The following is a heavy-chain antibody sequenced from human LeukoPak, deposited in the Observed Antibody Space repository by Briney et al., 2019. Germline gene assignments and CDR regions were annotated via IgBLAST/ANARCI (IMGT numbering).Heavy chain of an antibody. Sequence: SETLSLTCTVSGVSISSYYWSWIRQPPGKGLEWIGYIYYSGSTNYNPSLKSRVTISVDTSKNQFSLKLSSVTAADTAVYYCAHHKGGDLYWYFDLWGRGTLVTVSS. CDR1: GVSISSYY. CDR2: IYYSGST. J-gene: IGHJ2*01. CDR3: AHHKGGDLYWYFDL. D-gene: IGHD4-17*01. V-gene: IGHV4-59*08.